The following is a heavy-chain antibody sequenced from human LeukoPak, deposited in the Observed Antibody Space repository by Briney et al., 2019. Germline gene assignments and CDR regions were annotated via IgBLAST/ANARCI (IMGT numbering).Heavy chain of an antibody. V-gene: IGHV1-24*01. CDR3: ATWGGIYSGYDYIY. Sequence: GASVKVSCKVSGYTLTELSMHWVRRAPGKGLEWMGGFDPEDGETIYAQKFQGRVTMTEDTSTDTTYMELSSLRSEDTAVYYCATWGGIYSGYDYIYWGQGTLVTVSS. D-gene: IGHD5-12*01. CDR1: GYTLTELS. J-gene: IGHJ4*02. CDR2: FDPEDGET.